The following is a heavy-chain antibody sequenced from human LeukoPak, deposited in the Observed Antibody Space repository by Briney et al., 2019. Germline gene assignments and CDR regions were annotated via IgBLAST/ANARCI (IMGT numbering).Heavy chain of an antibody. CDR2: INHSGST. J-gene: IGHJ6*02. CDR3: ARGLAAYYYYGMDV. CDR1: GGSISSYY. D-gene: IGHD6-13*01. Sequence: NPSETLSLTCTVSGGSISSYYWSWIRQPPGKGLEWIGEINHSGSTNYNPSLKSRVTISVDTSKNQFSLKLSSVTAADTAVYYCARGLAAYYYYGMDVWGQGTTVTVSS. V-gene: IGHV4-34*01.